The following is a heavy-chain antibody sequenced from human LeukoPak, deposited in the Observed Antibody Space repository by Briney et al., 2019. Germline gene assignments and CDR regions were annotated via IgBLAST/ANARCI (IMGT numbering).Heavy chain of an antibody. J-gene: IGHJ6*03. Sequence: GGSLRLSCAASGFTFSSYSMNWVRQAPGKGLEWVSSISSSSSYIYYADSVKGRFTISRDNAKNSLYLQMNSLRAEDTAVYYCARFAAGGSYYYYMDVWAKGQWSPSL. D-gene: IGHD6-25*01. V-gene: IGHV3-21*01. CDR1: GFTFSSYS. CDR2: ISSSSSYI. CDR3: ARFAAGGSYYYYMDV.